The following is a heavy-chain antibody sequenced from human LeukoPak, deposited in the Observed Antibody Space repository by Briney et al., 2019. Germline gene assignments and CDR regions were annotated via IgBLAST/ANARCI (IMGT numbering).Heavy chain of an antibody. CDR2: INHSGST. CDR3: ARAYRVNRDYVWGSYRSCWFDP. CDR1: GGSFSGYY. J-gene: IGHJ5*02. Sequence: SETLSLTCAVYGGSFSGYYWSWIRQPPGKGLEWIGEINHSGSTNYNPSLKSRVTISVDTSKNQFSLKLSSVTAADTAVYYCARAYRVNRDYVWGSYRSCWFDPWGQGTLVTVSS. D-gene: IGHD3-16*02. V-gene: IGHV4-34*01.